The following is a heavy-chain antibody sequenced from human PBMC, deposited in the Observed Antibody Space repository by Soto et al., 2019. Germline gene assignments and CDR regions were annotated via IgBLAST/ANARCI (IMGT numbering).Heavy chain of an antibody. CDR2: SIPIFGTA. V-gene: IGHV1-69*01. J-gene: IGHJ5*02. D-gene: IGHD6-13*01. CDR1: GGTFSSYA. CDR3: ASAIAAAGILDP. Sequence: QVQLVQSGAEVKKPGSSVKVSCKASGGTFSSYAISWVRQAPGQGLEWMGGSIPIFGTANYAQKFQGSVTITADESTSTAYMELSSLRSEDTAVYYCASAIAAAGILDPWGQGTLVTVSS.